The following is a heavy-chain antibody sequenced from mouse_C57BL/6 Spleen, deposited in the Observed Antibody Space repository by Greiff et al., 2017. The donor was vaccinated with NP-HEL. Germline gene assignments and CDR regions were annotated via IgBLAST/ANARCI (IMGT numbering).Heavy chain of an antibody. D-gene: IGHD2-3*01. V-gene: IGHV1-77*01. CDR2: IGPGSGST. Sequence: QVQLQQSGAELVKPGASVKISCKASGYTFTDYYINWVKQRPGQGLEWIGKIGPGSGSTYYNEKFKGKATLTADKSSSTAYMQLSSLTSEDSAVYFCAREAMIKAPYYYAMDYWGQGTSVTVSS. J-gene: IGHJ4*01. CDR3: AREAMIKAPYYYAMDY. CDR1: GYTFTDYY.